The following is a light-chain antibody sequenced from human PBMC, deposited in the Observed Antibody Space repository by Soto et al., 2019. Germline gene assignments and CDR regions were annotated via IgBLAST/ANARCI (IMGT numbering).Light chain of an antibody. CDR1: QNVLYSSNKNY. V-gene: IGKV4-1*01. CDR3: QQYYSTPWT. J-gene: IGKJ1*01. Sequence: IVMTQSPDSLAVSLGERATINYTSSQNVLYSSNKNYLAWFQQKPGQPPKLLIYWASTRESGVPDRFSGSGSGTDFTLTISSLQAEDVAVYYCQQYYSTPWTFGQGTKVEIK. CDR2: WAS.